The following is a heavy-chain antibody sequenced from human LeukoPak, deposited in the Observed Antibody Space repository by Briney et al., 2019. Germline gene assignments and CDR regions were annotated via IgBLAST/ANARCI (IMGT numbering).Heavy chain of an antibody. CDR2: IYYSGST. CDR1: GGSISSSSYY. Sequence: ASETLSLTCTVSGGSISSSSYYWGWIRQPPGKGLEWIGSIYYSGSTYYNPSLKSRVTISVDTSKNQFSLKLSSVTAADTAVYYCARPSSYYDILTGYYIPDDAFDIWGQGTMVTVSS. CDR3: ARPSSYYDILTGYYIPDDAFDI. J-gene: IGHJ3*02. D-gene: IGHD3-9*01. V-gene: IGHV4-39*07.